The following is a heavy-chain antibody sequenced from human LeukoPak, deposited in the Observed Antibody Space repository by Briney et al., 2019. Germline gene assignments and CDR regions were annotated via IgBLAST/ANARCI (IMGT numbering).Heavy chain of an antibody. V-gene: IGHV1-8*03. J-gene: IGHJ6*03. D-gene: IGHD2-15*01. CDR2: VNPNSDNT. CDR3: ARDSGYFIRAVTDLFASDYYYMDV. Sequence: GASVKVSXKASGYTFTSYDINWVRQATGQGLEWMGWVNPNSDNTGYAQKFQGRVTITRNTSMSTAYMELSSLRSEDTAVYYCARDSGYFIRAVTDLFASDYYYMDVWGKGTTVTVSS. CDR1: GYTFTSYD.